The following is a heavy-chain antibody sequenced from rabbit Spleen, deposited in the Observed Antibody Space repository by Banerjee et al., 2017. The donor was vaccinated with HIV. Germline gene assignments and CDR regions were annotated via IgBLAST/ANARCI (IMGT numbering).Heavy chain of an antibody. CDR3: AREDLGGSVSL. J-gene: IGHJ4*01. Sequence: QSLEESGGDLVKPGASLTLTCTASGFSFNNYYICWVRQAPGKGLEWIGCIYTGSGSTYYASWAKGRFTITRSTSLNTVTLQLNSLTAADTATYFCAREDLGGSVSLWGQGTLVTVS. CDR2: IYTGSGST. V-gene: IGHV1S40*01. CDR1: GFSFNNYY. D-gene: IGHD1-1*01.